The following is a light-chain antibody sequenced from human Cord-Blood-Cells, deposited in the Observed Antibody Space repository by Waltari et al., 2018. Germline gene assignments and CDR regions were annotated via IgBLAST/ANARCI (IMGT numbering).Light chain of an antibody. CDR2: KVS. Sequence: DVVMTQSPLSLPVTLGQPASISCRSSQSIVYSDGNTYLNWFQQSPGQSPRRLIYKVSNRDSGVPDRFSGSGSGTDFTLKISRVEAEDVGVYYCMQGTHWPWTFGQGTKVESK. V-gene: IGKV2-30*01. CDR1: QSIVYSDGNTY. J-gene: IGKJ1*01. CDR3: MQGTHWPWT.